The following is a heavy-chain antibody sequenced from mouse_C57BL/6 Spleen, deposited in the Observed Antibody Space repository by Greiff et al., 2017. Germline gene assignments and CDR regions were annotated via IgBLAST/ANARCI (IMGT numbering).Heavy chain of an antibody. J-gene: IGHJ4*01. Sequence: QVTLKESGPGILQPSQTLSLTCSFSGFSLSTFGMGVGWIRQPSGKGLEWLAHIWWDDDKYYNPALKSRLTISKDTSKNQVFLKVANVDTADTATYDCAGGPSTMVTTTGYYYAMDYWGQGTSVTVSS. CDR1: GFSLSTFGMG. CDR3: AGGPSTMVTTTGYYYAMDY. CDR2: IWWDDDK. V-gene: IGHV8-8*01. D-gene: IGHD2-2*01.